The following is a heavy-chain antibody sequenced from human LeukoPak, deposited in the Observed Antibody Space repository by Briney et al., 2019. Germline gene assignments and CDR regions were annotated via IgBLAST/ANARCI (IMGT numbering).Heavy chain of an antibody. V-gene: IGHV3-23*01. CDR2: ISGNGGST. D-gene: IGHD6-19*01. Sequence: GGSLRLSCAASGFTFSTYAMNWVRQAPGKGLEWVSIISGNGGSTYYADSLKGRFTISRDNSKSTLYLQMSSLRAEDTGIYYCVRDKWRDGWSNSFDFWGQGTLVTVSS. CDR3: VRDKWRDGWSNSFDF. CDR1: GFTFSTYA. J-gene: IGHJ4*02.